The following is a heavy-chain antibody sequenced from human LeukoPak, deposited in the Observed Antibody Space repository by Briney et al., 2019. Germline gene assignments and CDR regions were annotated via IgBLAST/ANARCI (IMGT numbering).Heavy chain of an antibody. Sequence: GGSLRLSCAASGLIFSSNWMTWVCQAPGKGLEWVATIKQDGGEKYYVDSVKGRFTISRDNSKNTLYLQMNSLRAEDTAVYYCARDPFVVVVPAAIRDWFDPWGQGTLVTVSS. J-gene: IGHJ5*02. CDR2: IKQDGGEK. V-gene: IGHV3-7*01. CDR1: GLIFSSNW. D-gene: IGHD2-2*02. CDR3: ARDPFVVVVPAAIRDWFDP.